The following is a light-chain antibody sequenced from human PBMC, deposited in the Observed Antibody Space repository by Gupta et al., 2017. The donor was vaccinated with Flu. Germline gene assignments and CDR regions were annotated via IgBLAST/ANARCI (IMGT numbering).Light chain of an antibody. J-gene: IGLJ1*01. CDR3: AAWDDNLSGLYV. CDR2: RNS. CDR1: TSNIGNNF. Sequence: SLLTQPPSPSGAPGPRIVLPCYGGTSNIGNNFVHWYQQLPGAAPSLLIYRNSRRPSGVPDRFSGSKSGTSASLAISGLRSEDEAEYYCAAWDDNLSGLYVFGSGTRVTVL. V-gene: IGLV1-47*01.